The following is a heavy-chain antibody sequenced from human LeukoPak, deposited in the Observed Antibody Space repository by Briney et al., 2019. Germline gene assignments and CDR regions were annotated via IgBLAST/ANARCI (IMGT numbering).Heavy chain of an antibody. Sequence: PGGSLRLSCAASGFTLSSYAMHWVRQAPGKGLEWVAVISYDGSNKYYADSVKGRFTISRDNSKNTLYLQMNSLRAEDTAVYYCARAYPRGLQWGVPIPPLEPGAFDIWGQGTMVTVSS. V-gene: IGHV3-30-3*01. CDR2: ISYDGSNK. J-gene: IGHJ3*02. CDR1: GFTLSSYA. CDR3: ARAYPRGLQWGVPIPPLEPGAFDI. D-gene: IGHD1-26*01.